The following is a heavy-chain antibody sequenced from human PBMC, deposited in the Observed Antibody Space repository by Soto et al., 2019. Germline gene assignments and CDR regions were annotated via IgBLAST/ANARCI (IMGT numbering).Heavy chain of an antibody. CDR3: ASIFEKASWFDP. D-gene: IGHD3-9*01. Sequence: SETLSLTCTVSGGSISSSSYYWGWIRQPPGKGLEWIGSIYYSGSTYYNPSLKSRVTISVDTSKNQYSLKLSSVTAADTAVYYCASIFEKASWFDPWGQGTLVTVSS. CDR1: GGSISSSSYY. J-gene: IGHJ5*02. V-gene: IGHV4-39*01. CDR2: IYYSGST.